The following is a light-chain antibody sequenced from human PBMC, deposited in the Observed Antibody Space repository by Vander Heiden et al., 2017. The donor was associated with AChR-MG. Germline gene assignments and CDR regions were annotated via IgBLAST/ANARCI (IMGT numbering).Light chain of an antibody. CDR3: QQYGSSPPFT. V-gene: IGKV3-20*01. J-gene: IGKJ3*01. Sequence: EIVLTQSPGTLSLSPGERATLSCRASQSVSSSYLAWYQQKPGQAPRLRIYGASSRATGIPDRFSGSGSGTDFTLTISRLEPEDFAVYYCQQYGSSPPFTFGHGTKVDIK. CDR1: QSVSSSY. CDR2: GAS.